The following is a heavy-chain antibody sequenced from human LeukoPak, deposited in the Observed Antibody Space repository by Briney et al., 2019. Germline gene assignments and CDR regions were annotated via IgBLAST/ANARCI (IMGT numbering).Heavy chain of an antibody. CDR2: IYYSGST. D-gene: IGHD2-2*02. Sequence: SETLSLTCTVSGGSISSRTSYWGWIRQPPGKGLEWIGGIYYSGSTYYSPSLKSRVTVSVDTSKNQFSLRLSSVTAADTAVYYCARLNDCSSISCYNYWGQGTLVTVSS. V-gene: IGHV4-39*01. CDR1: GGSISSRTSY. J-gene: IGHJ4*02. CDR3: ARLNDCSSISCYNY.